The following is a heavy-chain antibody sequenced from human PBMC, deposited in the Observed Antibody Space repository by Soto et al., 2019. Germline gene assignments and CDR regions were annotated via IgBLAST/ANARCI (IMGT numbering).Heavy chain of an antibody. J-gene: IGHJ3*02. CDR2: IKSKTDGGTT. CDR1: GFTFSNAW. D-gene: IGHD3-3*01. Sequence: PGGSLRLSCAASGFTFSNAWMCCVRLAPEKGLEWVGRIKSKTDGGTTDYAAPVKGRFTISRDDSKNTLYLQMNSLKTEDTAVYYCTTTTTYYDFWSDYAAPDAFDIWGQGTMVTVSS. CDR3: TTTTTYYDFWSDYAAPDAFDI. V-gene: IGHV3-15*01.